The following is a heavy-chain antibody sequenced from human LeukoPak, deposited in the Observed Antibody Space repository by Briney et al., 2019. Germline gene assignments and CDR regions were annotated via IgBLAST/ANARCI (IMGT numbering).Heavy chain of an antibody. V-gene: IGHV3-48*03. J-gene: IGHJ4*02. CDR3: ARRYCSSTSCTLDY. D-gene: IGHD2-2*01. CDR1: GFNFNSYE. CDR2: ISSSGSTM. Sequence: GGSLRLSCAASGFNFNSYEMNWVRQAPGKGLEWVSYISSSGSTMYYADSVRGRLTISRENAKNLLYLEVNSLRAEDRAVYYCARRYCSSTSCTLDYCGQGTLVIVSS.